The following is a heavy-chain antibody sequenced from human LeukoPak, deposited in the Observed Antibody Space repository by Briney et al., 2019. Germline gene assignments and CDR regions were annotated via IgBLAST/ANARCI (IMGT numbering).Heavy chain of an antibody. CDR3: AREEVVVVAATVGHYFDY. CDR2: IFPIFGIA. Sequence: SVKVSCKASGGTFSSYAISWVRQAPGQGLEWMGRIFPIFGIANYAQKFQGRVTITADKSTSTAYMELSSLRSEDTAVYYCAREEVVVVAATVGHYFDYWGQGTLVTVSS. V-gene: IGHV1-69*04. J-gene: IGHJ4*02. CDR1: GGTFSSYA. D-gene: IGHD2-15*01.